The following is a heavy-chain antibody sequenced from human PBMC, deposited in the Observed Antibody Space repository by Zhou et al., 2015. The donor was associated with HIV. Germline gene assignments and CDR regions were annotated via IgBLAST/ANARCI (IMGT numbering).Heavy chain of an antibody. Sequence: QVQLVQSGAEVKKPGASVKVSCKASGYTFTSYHIHWVRQAPGQGLEWMGIINPSGGSTSYAQRFQGRVTMTRDTSTSTVFMELSGLRSEDAAVYYCARDASIVVAGSTSYYGMDVWGQGTTVTVSS. D-gene: IGHD6-19*01. J-gene: IGHJ6*02. CDR1: GYTFTSYH. CDR3: ARDASIVVAGSTSYYGMDV. CDR2: INPSGGST. V-gene: IGHV1-46*01.